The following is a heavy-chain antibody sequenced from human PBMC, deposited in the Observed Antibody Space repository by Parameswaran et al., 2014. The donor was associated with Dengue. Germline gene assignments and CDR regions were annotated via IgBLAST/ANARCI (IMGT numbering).Heavy chain of an antibody. Sequence: VRQAPGKGLEWVANIKTDGTESSYVDSVKGRFTISRDNARNSLYLHLNNLRDEDTAVYYCARPTNWGTLDSWGQGTLVTVSS. CDR3: ARPTNWGTLDS. CDR2: IKTDGTES. D-gene: IGHD7-27*01. V-gene: IGHV3-7*01. J-gene: IGHJ4*02.